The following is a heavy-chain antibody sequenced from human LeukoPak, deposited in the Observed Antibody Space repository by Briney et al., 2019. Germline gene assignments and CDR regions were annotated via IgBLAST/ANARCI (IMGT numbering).Heavy chain of an antibody. CDR3: AKDDGSGSYYPHFFDY. CDR2: ISWNSGSI. Sequence: PGGSLRLSCAASGFTFDDYAMHWVRQAPGKGLEWVSGISWNSGSIGYADSVKGRFTISRDNAKNSLYLQMNSLRAEDTALYYCAKDDGSGSYYPHFFDYWGQGTLVTVSS. J-gene: IGHJ4*02. CDR1: GFTFDDYA. V-gene: IGHV3-9*01. D-gene: IGHD3-10*01.